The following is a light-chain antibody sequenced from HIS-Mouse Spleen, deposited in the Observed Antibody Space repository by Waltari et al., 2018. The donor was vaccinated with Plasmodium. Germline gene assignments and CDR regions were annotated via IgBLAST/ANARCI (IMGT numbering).Light chain of an antibody. J-gene: IGLJ2*01. CDR2: KDS. V-gene: IGLV3-25*03. CDR3: QSADSSGTYVV. Sequence: SYELTQPPSVSVSPGQTARITCSGDALPTQYAYWYQQKPGQAPVLVIYKDSERPSGIPERFSGSSSGTTVTLTTSGVQAEDEADYYCQSADSSGTYVVFGGGTKLTVL. CDR1: ALPTQY.